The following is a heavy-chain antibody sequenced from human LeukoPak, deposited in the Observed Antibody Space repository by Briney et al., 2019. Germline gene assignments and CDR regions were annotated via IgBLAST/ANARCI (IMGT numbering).Heavy chain of an antibody. D-gene: IGHD2-8*01. CDR2: IYSSGST. V-gene: IGHV4-39*07. J-gene: IGHJ4*02. CDR3: ARGCCTNAVCSLGPTQA. CDR1: GGSISSSSDY. Sequence: SETLSLTCTVSGGSISSSSDYWGWIRQPPGKGLEWIGSIYSSGSTYYNPSLKSRVTISVDTSNNQFSLKLSSVTAADTAIYYCARGCCTNAVCSLGPTQAWGQGTLVTVSS.